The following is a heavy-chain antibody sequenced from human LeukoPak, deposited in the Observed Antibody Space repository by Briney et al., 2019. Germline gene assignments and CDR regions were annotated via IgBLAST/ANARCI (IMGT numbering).Heavy chain of an antibody. D-gene: IGHD1-26*01. CDR3: ARDRSEGGWPDAFDI. CDR2: IIPIFGTS. CDR1: GGTFSSYA. J-gene: IGHJ3*02. V-gene: IGHV1-69*05. Sequence: SVTVSCKASGGTFSSYAINWVRQAPGQGLEWMGGIIPIFGTSHYAQKFQGRVTITTGESTSTDYMELRSLRYEDTAVYYCARDRSEGGWPDAFDIWGQGTMVTVSS.